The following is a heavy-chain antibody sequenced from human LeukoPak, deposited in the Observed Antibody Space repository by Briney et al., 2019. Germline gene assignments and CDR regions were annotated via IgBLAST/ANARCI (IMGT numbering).Heavy chain of an antibody. V-gene: IGHV4-59*01. CDR2: IYYSGTT. Sequence: SETLSLTCTVSGGSISSYYWSWIRQPPGKGLEWIAYIYYSGTTNYNPSLKSRVTISVDTSKNQFSLKLSSVTAADTAVYYCARKGYDSSGYSVYFDYWGQGTLVTVSS. CDR3: ARKGYDSSGYSVYFDY. CDR1: GGSISSYY. D-gene: IGHD3-22*01. J-gene: IGHJ4*02.